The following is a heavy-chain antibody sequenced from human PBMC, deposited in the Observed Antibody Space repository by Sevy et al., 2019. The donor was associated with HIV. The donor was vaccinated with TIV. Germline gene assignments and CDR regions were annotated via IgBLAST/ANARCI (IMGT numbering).Heavy chain of an antibody. V-gene: IGHV3-48*02. J-gene: IGHJ4*02. CDR3: ARSVEGHFDY. CDR1: GFKFSVYS. Sequence: GGSLRLSCAASGFKFSVYSMNWVRQAPGKGLEWISYMTSDTRTIKYAESVKGRFTIYRDNARNSVYLQMNSLIDEDTAVYYCARSVEGHFDYWGQGTLVTVSS. D-gene: IGHD1-1*01. CDR2: MTSDTRTI.